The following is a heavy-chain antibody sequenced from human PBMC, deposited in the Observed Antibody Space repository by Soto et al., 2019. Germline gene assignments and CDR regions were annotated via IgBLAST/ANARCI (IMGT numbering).Heavy chain of an antibody. J-gene: IGHJ4*02. CDR3: TTTKYDFWSGYPGRY. Sequence: PGGSLRLSCAASGFTFSNAWMSWVRQAPGKGLEWVGRIKSKTDGGTTDYAAPVKGRFTISRDDSKNTLYLQMNSLKTEDTAVYYCTTTKYDFWSGYPGRYWGQGTLVTVSS. CDR2: IKSKTDGGTT. CDR1: GFTFSNAW. D-gene: IGHD3-3*01. V-gene: IGHV3-15*01.